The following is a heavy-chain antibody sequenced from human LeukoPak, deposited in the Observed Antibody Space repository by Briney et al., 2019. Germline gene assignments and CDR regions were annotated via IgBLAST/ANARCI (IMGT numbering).Heavy chain of an antibody. Sequence: SETLSLTCAVYGGSFSGYYWSWIRQPPGKGLEWIGEINHSGSTNYNPSLKSRVTISVDTSKNQFSLKLSSVTAADTTVYYCARRIVVVPAAKENWFDPWGQGTLVTVSS. D-gene: IGHD2-2*01. J-gene: IGHJ5*02. CDR3: ARRIVVVPAAKENWFDP. CDR1: GGSFSGYY. V-gene: IGHV4-34*01. CDR2: INHSGST.